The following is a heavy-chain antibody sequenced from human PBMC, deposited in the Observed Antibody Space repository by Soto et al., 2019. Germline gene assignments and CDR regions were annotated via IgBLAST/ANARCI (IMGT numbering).Heavy chain of an antibody. Sequence: EVPLVESGGGLVQPGGSLRLSCAASGFTFSRYWMHWVRQAPGKGLVWVSHINSDGSFTNYADSVKGRVTISRNNAKNTLFLQMNSLREDDTAVYYCASGKIAVAGTDYWGQGTLVTVSS. V-gene: IGHV3-74*01. CDR3: ASGKIAVAGTDY. D-gene: IGHD6-19*01. CDR2: INSDGSFT. CDR1: GFTFSRYW. J-gene: IGHJ4*02.